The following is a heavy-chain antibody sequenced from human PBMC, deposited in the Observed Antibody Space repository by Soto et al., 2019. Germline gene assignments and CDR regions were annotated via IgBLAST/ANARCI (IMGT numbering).Heavy chain of an antibody. V-gene: IGHV3-33*01. CDR3: ARGAVVVVPAAMMEDYYYYYMDV. J-gene: IGHJ6*03. Sequence: PGGSLRLSCAASGFTFSSYGMHWVRQAPGKGLECVAVIWYDGSNKYYADSVKGRFTISRDNSKNTLYLQMNSLRAEDTAVYYCARGAVVVVPAAMMEDYYYYYMDVWGKGTTVTVSS. D-gene: IGHD2-2*01. CDR1: GFTFSSYG. CDR2: IWYDGSNK.